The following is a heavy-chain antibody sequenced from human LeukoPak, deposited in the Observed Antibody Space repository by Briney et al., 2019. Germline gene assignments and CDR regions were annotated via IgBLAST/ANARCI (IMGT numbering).Heavy chain of an antibody. Sequence: GGSLRLSCAASGFTFSSYAMSWVRQAPGKGLEWVSAISGSGGSTYYADSVKGRFTISRDNSKNTLYLQMNSLRAEDTAVCYCAKDQVVGHRFYDWGQGTLVTVSS. J-gene: IGHJ4*02. V-gene: IGHV3-23*01. CDR1: GFTFSSYA. D-gene: IGHD2-15*01. CDR3: AKDQVVGHRFYD. CDR2: ISGSGGST.